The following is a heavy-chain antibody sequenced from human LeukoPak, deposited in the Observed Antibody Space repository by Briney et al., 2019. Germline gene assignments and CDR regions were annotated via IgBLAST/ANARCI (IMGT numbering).Heavy chain of an antibody. Sequence: PGGSLRLSCAASGFTFSSYSMNWVRQAPGKGLEWVTTISSSSSYIYYADSVKGRFTISRDNAKNSLYLQMNSLRAEDTAVYYCATPVYYDILGGSDYWGQGTLVTVSS. J-gene: IGHJ4*02. CDR2: ISSSSSYI. CDR1: GFTFSSYS. D-gene: IGHD3-9*01. CDR3: ATPVYYDILGGSDY. V-gene: IGHV3-21*01.